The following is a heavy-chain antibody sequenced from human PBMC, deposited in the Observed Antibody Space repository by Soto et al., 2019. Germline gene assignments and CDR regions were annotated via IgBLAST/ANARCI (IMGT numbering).Heavy chain of an antibody. CDR1: GFTFSRSYSA. CDR2: TSDSAANT. CDR3: VRGGLGSSHWTVDF. Sequence: GGALRLSCAASGFTFSRSYSAMSWVRQSPGRGLEWLSSTSDSAANTNYAGSVRGRFTISRDTSKNTLYLQMNGLRADDTAVYYCVRGGLGSSHWTVDFWGQGSPVTVSP. J-gene: IGHJ4*02. V-gene: IGHV3-23*01. D-gene: IGHD3-16*01.